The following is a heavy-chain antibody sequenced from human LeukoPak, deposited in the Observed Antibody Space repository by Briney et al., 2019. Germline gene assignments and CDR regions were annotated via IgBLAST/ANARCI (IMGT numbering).Heavy chain of an antibody. J-gene: IGHJ6*03. CDR2: IWYDGSNK. CDR1: GFTFSSYG. Sequence: GRSLRLSCAASGFTFSSYGMHWVRQAPGKGLEWVAVIWYDGSNKYYADSVKGRFTISRDNFKNTLYLQMNSLRAEDTAVYYCARAKVVPAAIYYYYYMDVWGKGTTVTVSS. V-gene: IGHV3-33*01. CDR3: ARAKVVPAAIYYYYYMDV. D-gene: IGHD2-2*02.